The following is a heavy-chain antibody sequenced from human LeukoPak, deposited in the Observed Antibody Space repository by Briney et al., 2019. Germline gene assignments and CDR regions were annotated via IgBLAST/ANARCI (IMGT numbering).Heavy chain of an antibody. V-gene: IGHV3-33*01. CDR2: IWYDGSNK. CDR1: GFTFSSYG. Sequence: GRSLRLSCAASGFTFSSYGMHWVRQAPGKGLEWVAVIWYDGSNKYYVDSVKGRFTISRDNSKNTLYLQMNSLRAEDTAVYYCARENSSGWTLDYWGQGTLVTVSS. CDR3: ARENSSGWTLDY. D-gene: IGHD6-19*01. J-gene: IGHJ4*02.